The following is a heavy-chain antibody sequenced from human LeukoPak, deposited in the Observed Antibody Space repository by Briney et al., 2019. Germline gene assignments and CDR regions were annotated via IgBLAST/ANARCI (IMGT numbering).Heavy chain of an antibody. D-gene: IGHD4-17*01. V-gene: IGHV2-5*02. CDR3: AHEGGDYGDYRFDY. J-gene: IGHJ4*02. Sequence: SGPTLVKPTQTLTLTCTLSGFSLSTSGVGVGWIRQPPGKALEWLALIYWDDDKRYCPSLKSRLTITKDTSKNQVVLTMTNMDPVDTATYYCAHEGGDYGDYRFDYWGQGTLVTVSS. CDR2: IYWDDDK. CDR1: GFSLSTSGVG.